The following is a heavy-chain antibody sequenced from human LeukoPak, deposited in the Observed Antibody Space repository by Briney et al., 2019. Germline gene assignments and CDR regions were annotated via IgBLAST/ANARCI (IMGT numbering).Heavy chain of an antibody. V-gene: IGHV4-59*01. CDR1: GGSISSYY. CDR3: ARALVGATTDY. Sequence: SETLSLTCTVSGGSISSYYWSWIRQPPGKGLEWIGYIYYSGSTNYNPSLKSRVTISVDTSKNQFSLKLSSVTAADTAVYYCARALVGATTDYWGRGTLVTVSS. J-gene: IGHJ4*02. CDR2: IYYSGST. D-gene: IGHD1-26*01.